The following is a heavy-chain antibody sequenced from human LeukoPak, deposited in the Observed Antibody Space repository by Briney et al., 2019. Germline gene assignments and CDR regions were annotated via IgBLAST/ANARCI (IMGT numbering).Heavy chain of an antibody. V-gene: IGHV1-2*02. J-gene: IGHJ4*02. CDR1: GYTFTGYY. CDR3: ARDPPGIAAAGSQGGY. Sequence: ASVKVSCKASGYTFTGYYMHWVRQAPGQGLEWMGWINPNSGGTNYAQKFQGRVTMTRDTSISTAYMELSRLRSDDTAVYYCARDPPGIAAAGSQGGYWGQGTLVTVSS. D-gene: IGHD6-13*01. CDR2: INPNSGGT.